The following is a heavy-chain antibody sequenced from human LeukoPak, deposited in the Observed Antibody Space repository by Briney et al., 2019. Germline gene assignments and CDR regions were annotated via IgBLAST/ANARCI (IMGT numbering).Heavy chain of an antibody. V-gene: IGHV1-69*13. CDR2: IVPIFGTA. CDR1: GGAFSSYA. Sequence: SVKVSCKASGGAFSSYAISWVRQAPGQGLEWIGGIVPIFGTANYAQKFQGRVTITADESTSTAYMELSSLRSEDTAVYYCAREIVLYSSSFGWFDPWGQGTLVTVSS. J-gene: IGHJ5*02. D-gene: IGHD6-13*01. CDR3: AREIVLYSSSFGWFDP.